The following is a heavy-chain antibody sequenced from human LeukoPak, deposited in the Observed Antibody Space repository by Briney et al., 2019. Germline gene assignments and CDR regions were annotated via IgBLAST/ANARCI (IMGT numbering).Heavy chain of an antibody. CDR1: GGTFSSYA. V-gene: IGHV1-8*02. D-gene: IGHD5-12*01. CDR2: MNPNSGNT. CDR3: ARGRGYASFDP. Sequence: ASVKVSCKASGGTFSSYAISWVRQAPGQGLEWMGWMNPNSGNTGYAQKFQGRVTMTRNTSISTAYMELSSLRSEDTAVYYCARGRGYASFDPWGQGTLVTVSS. J-gene: IGHJ5*02.